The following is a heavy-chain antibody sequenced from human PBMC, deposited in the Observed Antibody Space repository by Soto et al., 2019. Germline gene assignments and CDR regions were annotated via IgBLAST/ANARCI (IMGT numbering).Heavy chain of an antibody. D-gene: IGHD1-1*01. CDR1: GGTFNRYT. J-gene: IGHJ6*02. CDR2: IIPIFGTA. CDR3: ALWGFRDGNNSKYNYSGMDV. V-gene: IGHV1-69*01. Sequence: VQLVQAGAEVKKPGSSVKLSCKASGGTFNRYTISWVRQAPGQGLEWMGGIIPIFGTANYAQKFQGRVAIIADESTSAAYMDLRSLRSEDTAVYYCALWGFRDGNNSKYNYSGMDVWAQGTTVTVSS.